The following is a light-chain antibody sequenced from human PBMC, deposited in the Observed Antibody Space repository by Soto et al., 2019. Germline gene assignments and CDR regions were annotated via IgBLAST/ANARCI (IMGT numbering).Light chain of an antibody. Sequence: QSVLTQPASVSGSPEQSITISCTGTSNDVGRYNLVSWYQQHPGKAPKVMIYEATKRPSGVSKRFSGSKSGNTASLTISGLQAEDEADYYCCAYAGSGTVVFGGGTKLTVL. J-gene: IGLJ3*02. V-gene: IGLV2-23*01. CDR2: EAT. CDR1: SNDVGRYNL. CDR3: CAYAGSGTVV.